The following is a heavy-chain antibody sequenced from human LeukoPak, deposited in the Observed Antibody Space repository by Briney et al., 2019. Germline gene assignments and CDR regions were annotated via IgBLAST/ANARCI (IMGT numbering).Heavy chain of an antibody. V-gene: IGHV3-74*01. Sequence: GGSLRLSCEASGFIFSSYAMNWVRQAPGKGLVWVSRVSSDGSITDYTDSVKGRFTISRDNAKNTLYLQMNSLRAEDTAMYYCVRAVGGNDGRTFGYWAQGTLVTVSS. CDR1: GFIFSSYA. J-gene: IGHJ4*02. CDR2: VSSDGSIT. CDR3: VRAVGGNDGRTFGY. D-gene: IGHD3-3*01.